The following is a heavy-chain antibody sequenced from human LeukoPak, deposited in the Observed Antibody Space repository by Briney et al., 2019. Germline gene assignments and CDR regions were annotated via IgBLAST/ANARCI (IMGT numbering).Heavy chain of an antibody. V-gene: IGHV4-30-4*01. J-gene: IGHJ4*02. Sequence: SQTLSLTCTVSGGSISSGDYYWSWIRQPPGKGLEWSGYIYYSGSTYYNPSLKSRATISVDTSKNQFSLKLSSLTAADTAVYYCASVVRYYYDSSGYYRDYWGQGTLVTVAS. D-gene: IGHD3-22*01. CDR2: IYYSGST. CDR1: GGSISSGDYY. CDR3: ASVVRYYYDSSGYYRDY.